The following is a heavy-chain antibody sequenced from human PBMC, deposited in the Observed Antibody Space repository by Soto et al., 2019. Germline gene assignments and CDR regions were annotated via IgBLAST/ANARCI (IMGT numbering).Heavy chain of an antibody. J-gene: IGHJ2*01. CDR1: GFTFSSYA. CDR2: ISYDGSNK. D-gene: IGHD3-10*01. V-gene: IGHV3-30-3*01. CDR3: ARADPYGEWGNWYFDL. Sequence: QVQLVESGGGVVQPGRSLRLSCAASGFTFSSYAMHWDRQAPGKGLEWVAVISYDGSNKYYADSVKGRFTISRDNSKNTLYLQMNSLRAEDTAVYYCARADPYGEWGNWYFDLWGRGTLVTVSS.